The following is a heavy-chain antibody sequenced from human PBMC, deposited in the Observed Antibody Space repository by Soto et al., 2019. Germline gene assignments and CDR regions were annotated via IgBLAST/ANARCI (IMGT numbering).Heavy chain of an antibody. CDR3: GKTERGGFHP. Sequence: QVQLQESGPGLVRPSETLSLTCTVSGDSITSNYWSWIRQSPGQGLEWIGYFHYSLNTNYNPSLKSRGIISVDTSKNQFFLEFTSLTAWDPAMYYCGKTERGGFHPWGQGNLGTGSS. J-gene: IGHJ5*02. CDR1: GDSITSNY. V-gene: IGHV4-59*12. CDR2: FHYSLNT. D-gene: IGHD3-16*01.